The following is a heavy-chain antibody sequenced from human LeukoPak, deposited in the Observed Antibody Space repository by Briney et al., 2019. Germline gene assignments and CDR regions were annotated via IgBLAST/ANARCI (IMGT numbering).Heavy chain of an antibody. Sequence: ASVKVSCKASGYTFTSYGISWVRQAPGQGLEWMGWISAYNDNTNYAQKLQGRVTMTRNTSISTAYMELSSLRSEDTAVYYCAIHGSGSIDYWGQGTLVTVSS. CDR2: ISAYNDNT. J-gene: IGHJ4*02. D-gene: IGHD3-10*01. V-gene: IGHV1-18*01. CDR1: GYTFTSYG. CDR3: AIHGSGSIDY.